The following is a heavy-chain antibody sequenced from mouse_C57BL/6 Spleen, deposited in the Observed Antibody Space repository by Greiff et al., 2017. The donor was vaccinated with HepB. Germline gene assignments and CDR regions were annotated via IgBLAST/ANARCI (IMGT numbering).Heavy chain of an antibody. J-gene: IGHJ3*01. CDR1: GFTFSSYA. V-gene: IGHV5-4*01. CDR2: ISDGGSYT. CDR3: ARENPMFAY. Sequence: EVQRVESGGGLVKPGGSLKLSCAASGFTFSSYAMSWVRQTPEKRLEWVATISDGGSYTYYPDNVKGRFTISRDNAKNNLYLQMSHLKSEDTAMYYCARENPMFAYWGQGTLVTVSA.